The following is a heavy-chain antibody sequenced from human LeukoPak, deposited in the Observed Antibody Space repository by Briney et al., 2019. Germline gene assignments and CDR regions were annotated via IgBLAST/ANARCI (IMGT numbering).Heavy chain of an antibody. J-gene: IGHJ4*02. Sequence: GGSLRLSCAASGFTFSSYEMNWVRQAPGKGLEWVSYISSSGSTIYYADSVKGRFTISRDNAKNSLYLQMNSLGAEDTADYYCARDPLGYSSTNFDYWGQGTLVTVSS. V-gene: IGHV3-48*03. CDR2: ISSSGSTI. CDR3: ARDPLGYSSTNFDY. D-gene: IGHD6-13*01. CDR1: GFTFSSYE.